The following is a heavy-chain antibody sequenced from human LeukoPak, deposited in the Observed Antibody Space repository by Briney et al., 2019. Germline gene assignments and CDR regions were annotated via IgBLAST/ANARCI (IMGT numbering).Heavy chain of an antibody. Sequence: ASVKVSCKASGYTFTSYGINWVRQAPGQGLEWMGWISAYNGNTNYAQKLQGRVTMTTDTSTSTAYMELRSLRSDDTAVFYCAREEMITSGGVIVTLSGYFDYWGQGTLVTVSS. J-gene: IGHJ4*02. D-gene: IGHD3-16*02. V-gene: IGHV1-18*01. CDR3: AREEMITSGGVIVTLSGYFDY. CDR2: ISAYNGNT. CDR1: GYTFTSYG.